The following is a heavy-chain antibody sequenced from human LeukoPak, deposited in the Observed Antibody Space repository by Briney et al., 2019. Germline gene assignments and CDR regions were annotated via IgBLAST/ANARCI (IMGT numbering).Heavy chain of an antibody. CDR3: ANMGYSSSSFDY. CDR2: ISSSGSTI. D-gene: IGHD6-6*01. V-gene: IGHV3-11*04. CDR1: GFTFSDYY. Sequence: PGGSQRLSCAASGFTFSDYYMSWIRQAPGKGLEWVSYISSSGSTIYYADSVKGRFTISRDNAKNSLYLQMNSLRAENTAVYYCANMGYSSSSFDYWGQGTLVTVSS. J-gene: IGHJ4*02.